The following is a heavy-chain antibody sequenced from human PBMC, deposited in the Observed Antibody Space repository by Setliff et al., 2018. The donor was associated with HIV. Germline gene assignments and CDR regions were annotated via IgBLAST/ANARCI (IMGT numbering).Heavy chain of an antibody. CDR1: GTSFTTYW. CDR3: ARHLRETYYYGSGSPGVAFDI. J-gene: IGHJ3*02. CDR2: IYPDDSDT. V-gene: IGHV5-51*01. Sequence: GESLKVSCKGSGTSFTTYWIGWVRQMPGKGLEWMGIIYPDDSDTRYNTSFQGQVTISADKPINTAYLQWSSLRASDTAMYYCARHLRETYYYGSGSPGVAFDIWGQGTMVTVSS. D-gene: IGHD3-10*01.